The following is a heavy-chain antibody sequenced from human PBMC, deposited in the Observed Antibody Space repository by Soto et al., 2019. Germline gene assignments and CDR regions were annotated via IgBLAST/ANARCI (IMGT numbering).Heavy chain of an antibody. Sequence: VASVKVSCKASGYTFTGYYMHWVRQAPGQGLEWMGWINPNSGGTNYAQKFQGWVTMTRDTSISTAYMELSRLRSDDTAVYYCARGGASWNYGSVDWFDPWGQGTLGTVSS. J-gene: IGHJ5*02. V-gene: IGHV1-2*04. D-gene: IGHD1-7*01. CDR2: INPNSGGT. CDR1: GYTFTGYY. CDR3: ARGGASWNYGSVDWFDP.